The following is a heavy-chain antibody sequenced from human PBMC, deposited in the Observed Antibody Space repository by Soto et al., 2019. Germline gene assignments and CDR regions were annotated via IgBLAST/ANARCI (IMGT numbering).Heavy chain of an antibody. CDR3: ARLVTLVRGLGWFDP. Sequence: SETLSLTCTVSGGSISGYYWSWIRQPPGKGLEWIGYIYYSGSTNNNPSLKSRVTISVDTSKNQFSLKLSSVTAADTSVYYCARLVTLVRGLGWFDPWGQGTLVTVSS. CDR1: GGSISGYY. J-gene: IGHJ5*02. D-gene: IGHD3-10*01. CDR2: IYYSGST. V-gene: IGHV4-59*01.